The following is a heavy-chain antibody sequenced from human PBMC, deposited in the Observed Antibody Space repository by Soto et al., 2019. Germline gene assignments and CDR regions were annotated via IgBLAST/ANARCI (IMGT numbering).Heavy chain of an antibody. CDR3: ARGSVDTVDSSGFYEY. V-gene: IGHV4-34*01. CDR1: GGSFSADY. CDR2: INHSGGT. J-gene: IGHJ4*02. D-gene: IGHD3-22*01. Sequence: SEALSLTCAEYGGSFSADYWSWIRQPRGKGLEWSGEINHSGGTSYNPSLKSRVTISVDTSKSQFSLKLTSVTAADRAVYYCARGSVDTVDSSGFYEYWGQATPVTVSS.